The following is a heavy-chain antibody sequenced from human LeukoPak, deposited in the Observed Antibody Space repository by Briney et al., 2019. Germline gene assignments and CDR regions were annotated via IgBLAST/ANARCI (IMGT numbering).Heavy chain of an antibody. Sequence: SETLSLTCGVSGGSITSTNWWSWVRQPPGQGLEWIWEVSLSGLTNYNPSLSSRVIMALDTSKNHLSLHLTSVTAADTAVYYCANPPSGWPSPFDYWGQGTLVTVSS. CDR2: VSLSGLT. V-gene: IGHV4-4*02. D-gene: IGHD6-19*01. CDR3: ANPPSGWPSPFDY. CDR1: GGSITSTNW. J-gene: IGHJ4*02.